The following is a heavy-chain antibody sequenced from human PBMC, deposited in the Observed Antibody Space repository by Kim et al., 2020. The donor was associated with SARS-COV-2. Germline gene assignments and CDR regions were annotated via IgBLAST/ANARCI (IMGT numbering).Heavy chain of an antibody. J-gene: IGHJ5*02. CDR3: ARDQAGYSSGWLIEGGWLET. V-gene: IGHV1-46*01. CDR1: GYTFTSYY. Sequence: ASVKVSCKASGYTFTSYYMHWVRQAPGQGLEWMGIINPSGGSTSYAQKFQGRVTMTRDTSTSTVYMELSSLRSEDTAVYYCARDQAGYSSGWLIEGGWLETWGQGTLVTVSS. D-gene: IGHD6-19*01. CDR2: INPSGGST.